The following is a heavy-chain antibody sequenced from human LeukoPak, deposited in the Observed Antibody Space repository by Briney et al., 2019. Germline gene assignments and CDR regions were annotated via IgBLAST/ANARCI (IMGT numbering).Heavy chain of an antibody. CDR1: GYTFTSYD. V-gene: IGHV1-8*03. CDR2: MNPNSSNT. D-gene: IGHD3-3*01. CDR3: ARTTIFGVVTTYDAFDI. J-gene: IGHJ3*02. Sequence: ASVKVSCKASGYTFTSYDINWVRQATGQGLEWMGWMNPNSSNTGYAQKFQGRVTITRNTSISTAYMELSSLRSEDTAVYYCARTTIFGVVTTYDAFDIWGQGTMVTVSS.